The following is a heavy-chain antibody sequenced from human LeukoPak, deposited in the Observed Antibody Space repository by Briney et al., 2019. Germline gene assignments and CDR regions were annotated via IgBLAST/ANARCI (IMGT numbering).Heavy chain of an antibody. D-gene: IGHD3-16*01. Sequence: SETLSLTCTVSGGSISSYYWSWIRQPPGKGLEWIGYFYYSGSTNYNPSLKSRVTISVDTSKNQFSLKLSSVTAADTAVYYCARAGGRTAAVDYWGQGTLVTVSS. J-gene: IGHJ4*02. CDR3: ARAGGRTAAVDY. V-gene: IGHV4-59*08. CDR2: FYYSGST. CDR1: GGSISSYY.